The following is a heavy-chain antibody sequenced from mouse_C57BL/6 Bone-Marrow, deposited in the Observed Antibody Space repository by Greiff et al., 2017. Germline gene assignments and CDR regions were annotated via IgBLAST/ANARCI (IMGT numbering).Heavy chain of an antibody. J-gene: IGHJ2*01. CDR3: ARNTTEGFDY. CDR1: GFTFSDYG. Sequence: EVMLVESGGGLVKPGGSLKLSCAASGFTFSDYGMHWVRQAPEKGLEWVAYISSGSSTIYYADTVKGRFTISRDNAKNTLFLQMTSLRSEDTAMYYCARNTTEGFDYWGQGTTLTVSS. CDR2: ISSGSSTI. D-gene: IGHD1-1*01. V-gene: IGHV5-17*01.